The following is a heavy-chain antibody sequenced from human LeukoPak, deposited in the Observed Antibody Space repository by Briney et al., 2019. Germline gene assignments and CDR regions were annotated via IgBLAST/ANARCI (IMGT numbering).Heavy chain of an antibody. CDR1: GFTVSSFY. J-gene: IGHJ4*02. CDR2: LYSDGST. D-gene: IGHD4-17*01. Sequence: GGSLRLSCAASGFTVSSFYMTWVRQAPGKGLEWVSVLYSDGSTSYSDSVKGRFTISRDSSKNTLYLQMNSLRAEDTALYYCATPYTVTMGGFDYWGQGTLVTVSS. V-gene: IGHV3-53*01. CDR3: ATPYTVTMGGFDY.